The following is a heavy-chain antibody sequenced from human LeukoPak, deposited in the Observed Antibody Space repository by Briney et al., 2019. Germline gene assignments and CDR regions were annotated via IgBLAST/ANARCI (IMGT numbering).Heavy chain of an antibody. CDR1: GYTFTTYG. CDR3: ARAINYYESSGYSAFDI. V-gene: IGHV1-18*01. J-gene: IGHJ3*02. Sequence: GASVKVACKASGYTFTTYGITWVRQAPGQGLEWMGWISTYNGNTDFAQKFQGRVTMTTDTSTSTAYMELRSLRSDDTAVYYRARAINYYESSGYSAFDIWGQGTMVTVSS. D-gene: IGHD3-22*01. CDR2: ISTYNGNT.